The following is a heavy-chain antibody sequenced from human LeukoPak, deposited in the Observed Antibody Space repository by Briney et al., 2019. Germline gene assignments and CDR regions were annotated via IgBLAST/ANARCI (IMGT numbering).Heavy chain of an antibody. CDR1: GGSISSYNW. V-gene: IGHV4-4*02. Sequence: SETLSLTCAVSGGSISSYNWRSWVRQPPGKGLEWIGEINISGSTDYNPSLKSRVTISVDKSKNQFSLKLSSVTAADTAVYYCARSGYSSSWYPYYYYYYMDVWGKGTTVTVSS. D-gene: IGHD6-13*01. CDR2: INISGST. CDR3: ARSGYSSSWYPYYYYYYMDV. J-gene: IGHJ6*03.